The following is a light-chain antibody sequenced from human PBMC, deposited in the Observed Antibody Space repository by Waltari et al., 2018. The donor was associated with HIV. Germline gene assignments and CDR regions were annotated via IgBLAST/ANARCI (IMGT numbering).Light chain of an antibody. CDR3: QQYNSYTWT. CDR1: QNINSW. CDR2: KAS. V-gene: IGKV1-5*03. Sequence: DIQMNQSPSTLSASVGDRVTITCRASQNINSWLAWYQQKPGKAPKLLIYKASSLESGVPSRFSGSGSGTEFTLTISSLQPDDFATYYCQQYNSYTWTFGQGTKVEI. J-gene: IGKJ1*01.